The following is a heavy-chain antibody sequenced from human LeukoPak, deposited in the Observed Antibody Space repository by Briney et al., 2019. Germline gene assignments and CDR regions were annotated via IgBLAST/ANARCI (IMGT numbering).Heavy chain of an antibody. Sequence: PGGSLRLSCAASGFTFSSYWMSWVRQAPGKGLEWVANIKQDGSEKYYVDSVKGRFTISRDNAKNSLYLQMNSLRAEDTAVYYCAREARYFDWLPDYWGQGTLVTVSS. CDR2: IKQDGSEK. V-gene: IGHV3-7*01. J-gene: IGHJ4*02. D-gene: IGHD3-9*01. CDR3: AREARYFDWLPDY. CDR1: GFTFSSYW.